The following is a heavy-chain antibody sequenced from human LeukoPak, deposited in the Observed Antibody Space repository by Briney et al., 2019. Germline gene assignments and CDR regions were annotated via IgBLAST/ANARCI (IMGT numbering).Heavy chain of an antibody. CDR3: SRGDYGDYHDAFDI. CDR2: IYYSGNT. Sequence: PSETLSLTCAVSGGSITSGVYSWSWIRQPPGKGLEWIGYIYYSGNTYYNPSLKSRLTISVDTSKNQFSLKLSSVTAADTAVYYCSRGDYGDYHDAFDIWGQGTMVTVPS. V-gene: IGHV4-30-4*07. J-gene: IGHJ3*02. D-gene: IGHD4-17*01. CDR1: GGSITSGVYS.